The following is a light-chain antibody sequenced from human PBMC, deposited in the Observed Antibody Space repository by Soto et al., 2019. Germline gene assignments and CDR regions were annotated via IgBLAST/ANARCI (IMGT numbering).Light chain of an antibody. CDR3: CSYAGSSTLV. CDR1: SSDVGSYNL. J-gene: IGLJ2*01. V-gene: IGLV2-23*02. CDR2: EVS. Sequence: QSVLTQPASVSGSPGQSITISCTGTSSDVGSYNLVSWYQQHPGKAPKLMIYEVSKRPSGVSNRFSGSKSGNTASLTISGRQAEDEGDYYCCSYAGSSTLVFGGGTKLTVL.